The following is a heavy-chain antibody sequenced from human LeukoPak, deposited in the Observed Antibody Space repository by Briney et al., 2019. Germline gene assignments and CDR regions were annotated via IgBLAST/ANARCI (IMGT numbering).Heavy chain of an antibody. CDR2: IYPSGST. D-gene: IGHD2-21*01. CDR3: ATSHDVKTAPYDL. J-gene: IGHJ5*02. Sequence: SENLSLTCTVSGGSISSYCWSWVRQPPGKGLEWIGYIYPSGSTDYNPSLKSRVTMSVDTSKNQLSMELRFLTAADTAVYYCATSHDVKTAPYDLWGQGTLVTVSS. V-gene: IGHV4-4*09. CDR1: GGSISSYC.